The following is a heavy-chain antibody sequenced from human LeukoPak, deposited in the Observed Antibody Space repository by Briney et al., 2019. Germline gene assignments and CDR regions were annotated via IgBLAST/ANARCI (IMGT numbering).Heavy chain of an antibody. CDR3: AKCGGEHYAFDI. Sequence: GGSLRLSCAASGFTFSICAMSWVRQAPGKGLEWVSSLSGSGDSTYYADSVKGRFTISRDNAKNSLYLQMNSLRAEDTAVYYCAKCGGEHYAFDIWGQGTMVTVSS. J-gene: IGHJ3*02. V-gene: IGHV3-23*01. CDR1: GFTFSICA. CDR2: LSGSGDST. D-gene: IGHD4-17*01.